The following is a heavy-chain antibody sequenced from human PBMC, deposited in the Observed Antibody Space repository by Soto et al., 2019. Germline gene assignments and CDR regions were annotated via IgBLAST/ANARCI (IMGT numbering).Heavy chain of an antibody. CDR2: ISAYNGNT. J-gene: IGHJ5*02. CDR1: GYTFTSYG. D-gene: IGHD6-19*01. Sequence: QVQLEQSGAEVKKPGASVKVSFKASGYTFTSYGISWVRQAPGQGLEWMGWISAYNGNTNYVQKLQGRVTMTTDTSTSTAYMELRSLRSDDTAVYYCARSYSSGWYSGHNWFDPWGQGTLVTVSS. CDR3: ARSYSSGWYSGHNWFDP. V-gene: IGHV1-18*01.